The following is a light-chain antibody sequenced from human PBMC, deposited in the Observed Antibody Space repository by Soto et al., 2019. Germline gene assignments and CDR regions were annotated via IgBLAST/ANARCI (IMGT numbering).Light chain of an antibody. CDR3: CSYAGSSLYV. CDR1: SSNIGNNY. J-gene: IGLJ1*01. V-gene: IGLV1-51*01. Sequence: QSVLTQPPSVSAAPGQKVTISCSGSSSNIGNNYVSWYQQLPGTAPKLLIYDNNKRPSGIPDRFSGSKSGTSATLGITGLQTGDEADYYCCSYAGSSLYVFGTGTKVTVL. CDR2: DNN.